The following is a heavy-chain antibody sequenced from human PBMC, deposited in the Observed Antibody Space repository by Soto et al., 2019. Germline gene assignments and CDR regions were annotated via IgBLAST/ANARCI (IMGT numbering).Heavy chain of an antibody. Sequence: EVQLVESGGGLVQPGGSLRLSCAASGFTFSDHSMDWVRQAPGKGLEWVGRTRNKANSYTTEYAASVKGRFTISRDDSKNSLYLQMNSLKTEDTAVYYCARGGYCSSTSCYRDYYGMDVWGQGTTVTVSS. J-gene: IGHJ6*02. CDR2: TRNKANSYTT. V-gene: IGHV3-72*01. D-gene: IGHD2-2*01. CDR1: GFTFSDHS. CDR3: ARGGYCSSTSCYRDYYGMDV.